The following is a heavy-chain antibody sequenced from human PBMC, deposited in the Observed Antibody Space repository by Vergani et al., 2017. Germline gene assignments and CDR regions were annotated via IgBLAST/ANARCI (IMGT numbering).Heavy chain of an antibody. D-gene: IGHD2-15*01. Sequence: QVQLVQSGAEVKKPGSSVKVSCKASGGTFSSYAISWVRQAPGQGLEWMGRIIPILGIANYAQKFQGRVTITADKSTSTAYMELSSLRSEDTAVYYCASGVADYSGGSCYSLPFDYWGQGTLGTVSS. V-gene: IGHV1-69*04. CDR2: IIPILGIA. CDR1: GGTFSSYA. CDR3: ASGVADYSGGSCYSLPFDY. J-gene: IGHJ4*02.